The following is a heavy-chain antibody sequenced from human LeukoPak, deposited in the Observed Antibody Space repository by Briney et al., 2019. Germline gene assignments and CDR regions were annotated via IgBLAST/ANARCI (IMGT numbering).Heavy chain of an antibody. CDR1: GGSISSYY. CDR3: ASADTLDSSSIRWFDP. J-gene: IGHJ5*02. D-gene: IGHD6-6*01. CDR2: IYYSGST. V-gene: IGHV4-59*12. Sequence: SETLSLTCTVSGGSISSYYWSWIRQPPGKGLEWIGYIYYSGSTNYNPSLKSRVTISVDTSKNQFSLKLSSVTAADTAVYYCASADTLDSSSIRWFDPWGQGTLVTVSS.